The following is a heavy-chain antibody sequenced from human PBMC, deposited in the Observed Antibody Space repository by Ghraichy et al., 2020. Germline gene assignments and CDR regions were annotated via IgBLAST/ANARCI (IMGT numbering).Heavy chain of an antibody. CDR1: EFTFSDYT. CDR2: ISGSSSTI. V-gene: IGHV3-48*01. Sequence: GESLNISCAASEFTFSDYTMNWVRQAPGEGLEWLSSISGSSSTIYYADSVKGRFTISRDNAKNSLFLQMNSLRADDTAVYYCARDSKTSWYLWFDPWGQGTLVTVSS. J-gene: IGHJ5*02. D-gene: IGHD6-13*01. CDR3: ARDSKTSWYLWFDP.